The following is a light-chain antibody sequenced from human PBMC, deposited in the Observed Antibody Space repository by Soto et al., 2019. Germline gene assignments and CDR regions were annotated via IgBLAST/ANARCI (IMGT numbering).Light chain of an antibody. V-gene: IGLV1-51*01. J-gene: IGLJ3*02. CDR3: GTWDSSLSAWV. CDR2: DNN. Sequence: QSVLTQPPSVSAAPGQKVTISCSGSSSNIGNNYVSWYQQLPGTAPKLLIYDNNKRPSGIADRFSGYKSGTSATLGITGLQTGDEADYYCGTWDSSLSAWVFGGGTKVTVL. CDR1: SSNIGNNY.